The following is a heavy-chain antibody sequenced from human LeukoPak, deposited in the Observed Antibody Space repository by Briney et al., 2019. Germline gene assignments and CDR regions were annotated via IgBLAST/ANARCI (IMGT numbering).Heavy chain of an antibody. J-gene: IGHJ6*02. CDR3: ARVSNYYGMDV. CDR1: GGSISSGDYY. V-gene: IGHV4-30-4*01. Sequence: SETLCLTCTVSGGSISSGDYYWSWIRQPPGKGLEWIGYIYYSGSTYYNPSLQSPVTISVDTSKNQFSLKLSSVTAADTAVYYCARVSNYYGMDVWGQGTTVTVSS. CDR2: IYYSGST.